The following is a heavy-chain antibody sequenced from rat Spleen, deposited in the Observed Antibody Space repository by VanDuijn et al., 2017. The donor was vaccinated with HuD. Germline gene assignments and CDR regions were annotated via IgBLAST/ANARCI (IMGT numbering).Heavy chain of an antibody. CDR3: AKGDYFDY. J-gene: IGHJ2*01. V-gene: IGHV5S13*01. CDR2: ISTGGGNT. Sequence: EVQLVESGGGLVQPGRSLKLSCAASGFTYSNYVMAWVRQAPTKGLEWVASISTGGGNTYYRDSVKGRFTISRDNAKNTLYLQMDSLRSEDTATYYCAKGDYFDYWGQGVMVTVSS. CDR1: GFTYSNYV.